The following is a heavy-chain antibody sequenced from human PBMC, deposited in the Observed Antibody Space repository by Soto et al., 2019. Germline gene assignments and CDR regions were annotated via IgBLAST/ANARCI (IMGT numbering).Heavy chain of an antibody. Sequence: SSETLSLTCVVDGESFGGYYWTWIRQPPGKGLEWIGEIKHGGSTTYNPSLKSRVTMSLDTARNQVSLQLTSVTAADTATYYCARGHIVSSNFYFMEVWGKGTTVTVSS. V-gene: IGHV4-34*01. J-gene: IGHJ6*03. CDR2: IKHGGST. CDR1: GESFGGYY. D-gene: IGHD3-16*02. CDR3: ARGHIVSSNFYFMEV.